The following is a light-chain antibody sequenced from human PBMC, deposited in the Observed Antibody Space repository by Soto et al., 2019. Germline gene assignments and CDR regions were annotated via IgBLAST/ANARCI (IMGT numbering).Light chain of an antibody. CDR3: QQYDSSRT. CDR2: GAS. J-gene: IGKJ1*01. CDR1: QSVYCRF. V-gene: IGKV3-20*01. Sequence: ESVLRQSPGTLSLSPRKRAALSCMASQSVYCRFLAWYQQKRGQAPRVLRYGASIRATGIPDRFSGSGSGTDFTLSIRRPEPEEFAVYYCQQYDSSRTFGQGTKVEIK.